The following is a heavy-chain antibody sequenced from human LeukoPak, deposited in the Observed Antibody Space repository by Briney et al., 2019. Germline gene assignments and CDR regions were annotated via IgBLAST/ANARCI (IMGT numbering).Heavy chain of an antibody. CDR2: TSGGGEST. V-gene: IGHV3-23*01. CDR3: AGRITGYSSGYVF. CDR1: EFTFSSHA. Sequence: GGSLRLSCVASEFTFSSHAMNWVRQAPGKGLEWVSSTSGGGESTYYADSVRGRFTISRDNSENTVYLQMNNLRGEDTAIYYCAGRITGYSSGYVFWGQGTLVTVSS. D-gene: IGHD5-18*01. J-gene: IGHJ4*02.